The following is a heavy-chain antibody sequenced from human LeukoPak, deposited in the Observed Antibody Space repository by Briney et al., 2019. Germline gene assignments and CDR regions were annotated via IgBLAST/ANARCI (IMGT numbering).Heavy chain of an antibody. CDR2: INSDGSST. CDR3: ASAHIAAESFDY. D-gene: IGHD6-13*01. J-gene: IGHJ4*02. V-gene: IGHV3-74*01. Sequence: GGSLRLSCGASGFTFSSYWMHWVRQAPGKGLVWVSRINSDGSSTTYADSVKGRFTISRDNAKNTLYLQMNSLRAEDTAVYYCASAHIAAESFDYWGQGTLVTVSS. CDR1: GFTFSSYW.